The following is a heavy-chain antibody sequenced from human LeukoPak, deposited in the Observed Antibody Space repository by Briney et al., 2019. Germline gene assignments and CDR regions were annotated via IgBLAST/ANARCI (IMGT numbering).Heavy chain of an antibody. D-gene: IGHD6-6*01. Sequence: ASVKVSCKASGYTFTGYYMHWVRQAPGQGLEWMGWINPNSGGTNYAQKFQGRVTMTRDTPISTAYMELSRLRSDDTAVYYCARKYSSSFLVDPWGQGTLVTVSS. V-gene: IGHV1-2*02. J-gene: IGHJ5*02. CDR3: ARKYSSSFLVDP. CDR1: GYTFTGYY. CDR2: INPNSGGT.